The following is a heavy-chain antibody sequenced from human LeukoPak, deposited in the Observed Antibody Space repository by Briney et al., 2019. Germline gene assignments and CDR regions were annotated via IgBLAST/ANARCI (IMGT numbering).Heavy chain of an antibody. J-gene: IGHJ4*02. D-gene: IGHD5-12*01. CDR3: ASMSGSDLYFDY. V-gene: IGHV3-33*01. CDR2: IWYDGTNK. CDR1: GFTFSSYG. Sequence: GGSLRLSCAASGFTFSSYGIHWVRQAPGKGLEWVAVIWYDGTNKYYADSVRGRFTISRDNSKNTVYLQMNSLRAEDTALYYCASMSGSDLYFDYWGQGTLVTVSS.